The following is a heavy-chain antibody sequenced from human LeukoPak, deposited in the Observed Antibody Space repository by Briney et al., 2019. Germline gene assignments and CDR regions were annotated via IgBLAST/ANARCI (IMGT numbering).Heavy chain of an antibody. CDR2: IYYSGST. J-gene: IGHJ4*02. Sequence: PSETLSLTCTVSGGSISSSSYSWGWIRQPPGKGLEWIGSIYYSGSTYYNPSLKSRVTISVDTSKNQFSLKLSSLTAADTAVYYCARREVVITTFDYWGQGTLVTVSS. V-gene: IGHV4-39*01. CDR3: ARREVVITTFDY. CDR1: GGSISSSSYS. D-gene: IGHD3-22*01.